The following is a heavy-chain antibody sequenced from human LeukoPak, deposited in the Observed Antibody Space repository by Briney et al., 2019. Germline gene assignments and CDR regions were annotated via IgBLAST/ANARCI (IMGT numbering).Heavy chain of an antibody. CDR1: VGSISSYY. D-gene: IGHD5-24*01. CDR2: IYYSGST. J-gene: IGHJ4*02. CDR3: ARDRRDGYNLYYFDL. V-gene: IGHV4-59*12. Sequence: SETLSLTCTVSVGSISSYYWSWIRQPPGKGLECSGYIYYSGSTKYNPSLKSRVTISVDTSKNQFSLKLSSVTAADTAVYYCARDRRDGYNLYYFDLWGQGTLVTVSS.